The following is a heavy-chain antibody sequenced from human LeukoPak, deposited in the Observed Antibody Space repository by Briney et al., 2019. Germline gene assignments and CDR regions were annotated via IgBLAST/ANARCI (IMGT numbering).Heavy chain of an antibody. CDR1: GFNFISYS. D-gene: IGHD6-13*01. Sequence: GGSLRLSCAASGFNFISYSMSWVRQAPGKGLEWVSVIRGSGVSTYYADSVKGRFTISRDNSKNTLYLQMNSLRAEATAVYYCAKDEGQQQLEYYFDYWGQGTLVTVSS. V-gene: IGHV3-23*01. J-gene: IGHJ4*02. CDR2: IRGSGVST. CDR3: AKDEGQQQLEYYFDY.